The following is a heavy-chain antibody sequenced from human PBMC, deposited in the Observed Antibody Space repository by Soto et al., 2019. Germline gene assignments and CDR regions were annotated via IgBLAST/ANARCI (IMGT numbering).Heavy chain of an antibody. D-gene: IGHD3-22*01. CDR1: GFTFSSYA. CDR2: ISGSGGST. V-gene: IGHV3-23*01. J-gene: IGHJ4*02. CDR3: AKDHPYYYDSSGYSSYYFDY. Sequence: EVQLLESGGGLVQPGGSLRLSCAASGFTFSSYAMSWVRQAPGKGLEWVSAISGSGGSTYYADSVKGRFTISRDNSKNTLYLQMNSLRAEDTAVYYCAKDHPYYYDSSGYSSYYFDYWGQGTLVTVSS.